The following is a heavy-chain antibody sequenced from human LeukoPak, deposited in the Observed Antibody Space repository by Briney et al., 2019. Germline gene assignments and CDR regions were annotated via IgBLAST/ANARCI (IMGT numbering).Heavy chain of an antibody. CDR1: GYTLTELS. Sequence: ASVKVSCKVSGYTLTELSMHWVRQAPGKGLEWMGGFNPEDGETIYAQKFQGRVTMTEDTSTDTAYMELSSLRSEDTAVYYCARHVGPARSIRPDYWGQGTLVTVSS. CDR2: FNPEDGET. D-gene: IGHD6-6*01. J-gene: IGHJ4*02. CDR3: ARHVGPARSIRPDY. V-gene: IGHV1-24*01.